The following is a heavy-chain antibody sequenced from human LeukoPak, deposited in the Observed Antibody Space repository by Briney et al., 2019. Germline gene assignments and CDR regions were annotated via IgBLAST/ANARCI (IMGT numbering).Heavy chain of an antibody. D-gene: IGHD1-26*01. Sequence: GGSLRLSCEASGFTFSNYAMSWVRQAPGKGLVWVSRIKYDASSTSYADSVKGRFTISRDNAKNTLYLQMNSLRAEDTAVYYCARGATYAYYQDYWGQGTLVTVSS. J-gene: IGHJ4*02. CDR3: ARGATYAYYQDY. CDR2: IKYDASST. CDR1: GFTFSNYA. V-gene: IGHV3-74*01.